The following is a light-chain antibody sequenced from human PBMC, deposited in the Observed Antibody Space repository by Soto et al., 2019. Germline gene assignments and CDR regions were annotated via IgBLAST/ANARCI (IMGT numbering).Light chain of an antibody. CDR2: GAS. CDR3: QQYGSSRWT. V-gene: IGKV3-20*01. J-gene: IGKJ1*01. CDR1: HSVSSSY. Sequence: EIAMTQSPATLSASPGERATLYCSASHSVSSSYLAWYQQKTGQATRLLIYGASSRATGIPDRFSGSGYGTDFNLTISRLEPEDFAVYYCQQYGSSRWTFGQGTKVDI.